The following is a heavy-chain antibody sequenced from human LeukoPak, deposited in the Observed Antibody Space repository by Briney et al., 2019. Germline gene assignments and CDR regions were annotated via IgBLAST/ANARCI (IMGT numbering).Heavy chain of an antibody. Sequence: GGSLRLSCAASGFTFSDYYMSWICQAPGKGLEWVSYISSSGSTIYYADSVKGRFTISRDNAKNSPYLQMNSLRAEDTAVYYCARPATYYYDSSGYYYWGQGTLVTVSS. D-gene: IGHD3-22*01. CDR1: GFTFSDYY. CDR3: ARPATYYYDSSGYYY. CDR2: ISSSGSTI. V-gene: IGHV3-11*01. J-gene: IGHJ4*02.